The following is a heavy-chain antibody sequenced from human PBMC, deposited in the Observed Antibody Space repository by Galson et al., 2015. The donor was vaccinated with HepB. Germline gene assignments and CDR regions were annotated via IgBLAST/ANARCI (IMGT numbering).Heavy chain of an antibody. D-gene: IGHD5-18*01. CDR1: GGSISSGGYS. J-gene: IGHJ4*02. V-gene: IGHV4-30-4*07. Sequence: TLSLTCAVSGGSISSGGYSWSWIRQPPGRGLEWIGYMYYSGSTYFNPSLKSRVNISVDTSKNQFSLELRSVTAADTAVYYCATSVGYNYGHYFDYWGQGTLVTVSS. CDR2: MYYSGST. CDR3: ATSVGYNYGHYFDY.